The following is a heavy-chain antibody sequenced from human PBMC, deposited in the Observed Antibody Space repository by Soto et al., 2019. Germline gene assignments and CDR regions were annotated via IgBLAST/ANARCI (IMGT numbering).Heavy chain of an antibody. CDR2: ISAYNGNT. Sequence: ASVKVSCKASGYTFTSYGISWVRQAPGQGLEWIGWISAYNGNTNYAQKLQGRVTMTTDTSTSTAYMELRSLRSDDTAVYYCARDGGYDSYYYGMDVWGQGTTVTVSS. J-gene: IGHJ6*02. CDR1: GYTFTSYG. V-gene: IGHV1-18*04. D-gene: IGHD5-12*01. CDR3: ARDGGYDSYYYGMDV.